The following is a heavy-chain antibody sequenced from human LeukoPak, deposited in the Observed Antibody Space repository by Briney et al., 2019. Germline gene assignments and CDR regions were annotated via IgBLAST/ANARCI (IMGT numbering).Heavy chain of an antibody. Sequence: SQTLSLTCTVSGGSISSGDYYWGWIRQPPGKGLEWIGSIYHSGSTYYNPSLKSRVTISVDTSKNQFSLKLSSVTAADTAVYYCARRKSGSWNWFDPWGQGTLVTVSS. CDR2: IYHSGST. J-gene: IGHJ5*02. CDR1: GGSISSGDYY. D-gene: IGHD2-15*01. V-gene: IGHV4-39*07. CDR3: ARRKSGSWNWFDP.